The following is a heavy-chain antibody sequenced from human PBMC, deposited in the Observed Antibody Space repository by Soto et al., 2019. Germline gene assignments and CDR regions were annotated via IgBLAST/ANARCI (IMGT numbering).Heavy chain of an antibody. D-gene: IGHD3-22*01. CDR3: ARGYGYDSSGYYPAGTIPGWFDP. CDR1: GGSISSGDYY. CDR2: IYYSGST. J-gene: IGHJ5*02. Sequence: QVQLQESGPGLVKPSQTLSLTCTVSGGSISSGDYYWSWIRQPPGKGLEWIGYIYYSGSTYYNPSLKSRVTLSVDTSKNQFSLKLSSVTAADTAVYYCARGYGYDSSGYYPAGTIPGWFDPWGQGTLVTVSS. V-gene: IGHV4-30-4*01.